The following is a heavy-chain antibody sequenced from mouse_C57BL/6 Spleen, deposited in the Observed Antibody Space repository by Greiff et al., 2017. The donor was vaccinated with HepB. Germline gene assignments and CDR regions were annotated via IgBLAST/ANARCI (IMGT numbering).Heavy chain of an antibody. J-gene: IGHJ2*01. CDR3: ARYHYGSSYDY. CDR1: GYAFSSYW. CDR2: IYPGDGDT. D-gene: IGHD1-1*01. Sequence: QVQLKQSGAELVKPGASVKISCKASGYAFSSYWMNWVKQRPGKGLEWIGQIYPGDGDTNYNGKFKGKATLTADKSSSTAYMQLSSLTSEDSAVYFCARYHYGSSYDYWGQGTTLTVSS. V-gene: IGHV1-80*01.